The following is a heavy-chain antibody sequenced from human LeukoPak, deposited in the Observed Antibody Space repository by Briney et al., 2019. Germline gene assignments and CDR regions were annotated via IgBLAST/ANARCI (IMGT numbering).Heavy chain of an antibody. J-gene: IGHJ4*02. V-gene: IGHV3-33*01. D-gene: IGHD3-10*01. Sequence: PGGSLRLSCAASGFSFNNYGMHWVRQAPGKGPEWVAVIWYDAYNDFYAESVKGRFTISRDNSKNTLYLQMDSLRVEDTAVYYCARPSYYGSESQLYYFGYWGQGTLVTVSS. CDR2: IWYDAYND. CDR3: ARPSYYGSESQLYYFGY. CDR1: GFSFNNYG.